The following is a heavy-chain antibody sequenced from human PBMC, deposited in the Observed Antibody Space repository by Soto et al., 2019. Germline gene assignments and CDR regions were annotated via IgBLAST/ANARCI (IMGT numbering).Heavy chain of an antibody. CDR2: IYHSGST. Sequence: QVQLQESGPGLVKPSGTLSLTCAVSGGSISSSNWWSWVHQPPGKGLEWIGEIYHSGSTNYNPSLTSRVTISVAKSKNQFSLKLSSVTAADTAVYYCARRPWAENAFDIWGQGTMVTVSS. CDR3: ARRPWAENAFDI. J-gene: IGHJ3*02. D-gene: IGHD6-19*01. V-gene: IGHV4-4*02. CDR1: GGSISSSNW.